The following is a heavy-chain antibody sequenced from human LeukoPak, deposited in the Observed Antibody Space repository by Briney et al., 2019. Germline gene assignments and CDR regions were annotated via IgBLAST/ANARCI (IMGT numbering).Heavy chain of an antibody. CDR2: IYYSGST. D-gene: IGHD3-22*01. V-gene: IGHV4-61*01. CDR3: ARSSYYYDSSGYSNWFDP. J-gene: IGHJ5*02. CDR1: GGSVSSGSYY. Sequence: PSETLSLTCTVSGGSVSSGSYYWSWIRQPPGKGLEWIGYIYYSGSTNYTPSLKSRVTISVDTSKDQFSLKLSPVTAADTAVYYCARSSYYYDSSGYSNWFDPWGQGTLVTVSS.